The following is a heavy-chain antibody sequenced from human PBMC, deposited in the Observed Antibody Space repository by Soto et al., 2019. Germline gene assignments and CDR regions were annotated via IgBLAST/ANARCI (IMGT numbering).Heavy chain of an antibody. CDR3: ARWSLIAAAGRNFDY. D-gene: IGHD6-13*01. CDR1: GYTFTSYA. V-gene: IGHV1-3*01. Sequence: QVPLVQSGAEVKKPGASVKVSCKASGYTFTSYAMHWVRQAPGQRLEWMGWINAGNGNTKYSQTFQGRVTITRDTAASTAYMELSSLRSEDTAVYYGARWSLIAAAGRNFDYWGQGTLVTVSS. J-gene: IGHJ4*02. CDR2: INAGNGNT.